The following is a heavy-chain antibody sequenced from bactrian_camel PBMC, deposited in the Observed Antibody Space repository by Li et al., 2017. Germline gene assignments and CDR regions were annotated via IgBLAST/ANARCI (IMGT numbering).Heavy chain of an antibody. D-gene: IGHD5*01. J-gene: IGHJ4*01. Sequence: VQLVESGGGLVQPGGSLRLSCTASGFAFGSLYMSWVRQAPGKGLEWVSTINNGGGTTYYADSVKGRFTISRDNAKNTMYLQMNSLKPEDTAVYYCMRDLMGWVPDNYWGQGTQVTVS. CDR3: MRDLMGWVPDNY. CDR1: GFAFGSLY. CDR2: INNGGGTT. V-gene: IGHV3S40*01.